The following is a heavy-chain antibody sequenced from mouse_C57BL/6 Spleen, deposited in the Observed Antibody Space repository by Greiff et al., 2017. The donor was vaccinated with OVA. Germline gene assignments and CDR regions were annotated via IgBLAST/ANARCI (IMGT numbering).Heavy chain of an antibody. D-gene: IGHD1-2*01. CDR2: IDPETGGT. V-gene: IGHV1-15*01. Sequence: QVQLQQSGAELVRPGASVTLSCKASGYTFTDYEMHWVKQTPVHGLEWIGAIDPETGGTAYNQKFKGKAILTADKSSSTAYMELRSLTSEDSAVYYCTRGILRRARYAMDYWGQGTSVTVSS. J-gene: IGHJ4*01. CDR3: TRGILRRARYAMDY. CDR1: GYTFTDYE.